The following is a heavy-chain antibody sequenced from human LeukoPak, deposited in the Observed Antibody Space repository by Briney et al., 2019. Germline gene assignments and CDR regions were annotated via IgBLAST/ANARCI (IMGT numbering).Heavy chain of an antibody. V-gene: IGHV4-39*01. D-gene: IGHD3-22*01. Sequence: PSETLSLTCTVSGGSISSSSYYWGWIRQPPGKGLEWIGSIYYSGSTYYNPSLKSRVTISVDTSKNQFSLKLSSVTAADTAVYYCARSGYYYDSTHDAFDIWGQGTMVTVSS. CDR2: IYYSGST. CDR3: ARSGYYYDSTHDAFDI. CDR1: GGSISSSSYY. J-gene: IGHJ3*02.